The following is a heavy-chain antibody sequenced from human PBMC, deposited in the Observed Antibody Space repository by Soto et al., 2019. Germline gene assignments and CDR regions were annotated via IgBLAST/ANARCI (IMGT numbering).Heavy chain of an antibody. CDR3: ARDQRYYCATTSCYVFDS. V-gene: IGHV3-23*01. J-gene: IGHJ4*02. D-gene: IGHD2-2*01. CDR1: GFTFTTYA. Sequence: EVQLLESGGGLVQPGGSLRLSCAASGFTFTTYAMSWVRQAPGKGLEWVSAVTGSGDSTYYEDSVKGRFTISRDNFKNTLYLEMNRLRAEGTAVYFCARDQRYYCATTSCYVFDSWGQGALVTVSS. CDR2: VTGSGDST.